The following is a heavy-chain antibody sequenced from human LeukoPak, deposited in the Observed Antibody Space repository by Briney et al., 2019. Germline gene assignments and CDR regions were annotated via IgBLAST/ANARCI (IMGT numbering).Heavy chain of an antibody. J-gene: IGHJ4*02. D-gene: IGHD5-18*01. CDR3: ARVMGRPHGYSYGYPGIVVDY. V-gene: IGHV1-46*01. CDR2: INPSGGST. CDR1: GYTFTSYY. Sequence: ASVKVSCKASGYTFTSYYMHWVRQAPGQGLEWMGIINPSGGSTSYAQKFQGRVTMTRDTSTSTVYMELSSLRSEDTAVYYCARVMGRPHGYSYGYPGIVVDYWGQGTLVTVSS.